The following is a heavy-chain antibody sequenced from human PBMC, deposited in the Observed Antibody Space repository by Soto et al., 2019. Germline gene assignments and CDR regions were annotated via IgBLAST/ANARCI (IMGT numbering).Heavy chain of an antibody. D-gene: IGHD2-2*01. CDR2: ISGYNGNT. CDR1: GYTFTSYG. Sequence: QVQLVQSGAEVKKPGASVKVSCKASGYTFTSYGICWVRQAPGQGLEWMGWISGYNGNTNYAQNLQGRVTMTTDTSTSTVYRELRSLRSDDTAGYSCARRCSSTRCLYLWGRGTLVIVSS. V-gene: IGHV1-18*01. J-gene: IGHJ2*01. CDR3: ARRCSSTRCLYL.